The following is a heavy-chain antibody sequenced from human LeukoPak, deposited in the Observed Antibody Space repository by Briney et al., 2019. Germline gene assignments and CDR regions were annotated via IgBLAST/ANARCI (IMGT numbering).Heavy chain of an antibody. CDR3: AREADIVLMVYDH. CDR1: GYTFTSYD. D-gene: IGHD2-8*01. Sequence: ASVKVSCKASGYTFTSYDINWVRQAPGQGLEWMGWISAYNGNTNYAQKLQGRVTMTTDTSTSTAYMELRSLRSDDTAVYYCAREADIVLMVYDHWGQGTLVTVSS. V-gene: IGHV1-18*01. CDR2: ISAYNGNT. J-gene: IGHJ4*02.